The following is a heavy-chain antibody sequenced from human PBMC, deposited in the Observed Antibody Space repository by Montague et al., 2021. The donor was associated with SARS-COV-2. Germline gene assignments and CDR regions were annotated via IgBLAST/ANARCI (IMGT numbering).Heavy chain of an antibody. D-gene: IGHD3-10*01. V-gene: IGHV3-7*01. J-gene: IGHJ6*04. CDR1: GFTFSSYW. Sequence: SLRLSCAASGFTFSSYWMSWVRQAPGKGLEWVANIKQDGSEKYYVDSVKGRFTISRDNAKNSLYLQMNSLRAEDTAVYYCARDTYYYGSGSYYYGMDVWGKGTTVTVSS. CDR2: IKQDGSEK. CDR3: ARDTYYYGSGSYYYGMDV.